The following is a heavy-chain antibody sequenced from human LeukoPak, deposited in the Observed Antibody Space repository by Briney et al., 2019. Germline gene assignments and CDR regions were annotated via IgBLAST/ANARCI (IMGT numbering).Heavy chain of an antibody. J-gene: IGHJ4*02. CDR1: GFTLRSYA. Sequence: PGGSLRLSRGGPGFTLRSYAMHWVRQAPGKGPEWVAGISYEGSHKYYADSLKGRYTISRDNSKNTLYLQLNSLRAEDTAVYYCARPYSSSWYLDYWGQGTLVAVSS. CDR3: ARPYSSSWYLDY. CDR2: ISYEGSHK. D-gene: IGHD6-13*01. V-gene: IGHV3-30*04.